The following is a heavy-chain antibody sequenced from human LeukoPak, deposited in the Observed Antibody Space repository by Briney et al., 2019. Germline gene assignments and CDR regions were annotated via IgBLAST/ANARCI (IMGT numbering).Heavy chain of an antibody. CDR1: GFTFSNYS. Sequence: GGSLRLSCAASGFTFSNYSMNWVRQAPGKGLEWVSSISGSSTYIYYADSVKGRFTISRDNAKNSLYPQMNSLRAEDTAVYYCAELGITMIGGVWGKGTTVTISS. J-gene: IGHJ6*04. CDR2: ISGSSTYI. CDR3: AELGITMIGGV. D-gene: IGHD3-10*02. V-gene: IGHV3-21*01.